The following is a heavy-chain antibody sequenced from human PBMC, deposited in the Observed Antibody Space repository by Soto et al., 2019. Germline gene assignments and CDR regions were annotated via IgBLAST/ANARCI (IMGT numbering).Heavy chain of an antibody. CDR1: GGSIIDYY. Sequence: SETLSLTCTVSGGSIIDYYWSWIRQPPGKGLEWIGYIYYSGSTNYNPSLKSRVTISVDTSKNQFSLKLSSVTAADTAVYYCARKSYGDYDDAFXIWGQGTMVXVSS. J-gene: IGHJ3*02. CDR3: ARKSYGDYDDAFXI. D-gene: IGHD4-17*01. CDR2: IYYSGST. V-gene: IGHV4-59*01.